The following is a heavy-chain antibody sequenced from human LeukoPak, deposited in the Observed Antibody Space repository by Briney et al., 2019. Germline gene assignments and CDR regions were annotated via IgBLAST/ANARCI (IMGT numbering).Heavy chain of an antibody. CDR1: GYTFTSYD. J-gene: IGHJ5*02. CDR2: MNQKSGKA. CDR3: AKVLSEKVAARPENWFDP. D-gene: IGHD6-6*01. V-gene: IGHV1-8*01. Sequence: ASVKVSCKASGYTFTSYDINWVGQAAGPGLEWMGWMNQKSGKAAQAPKCQGRVPMTSHTSLRTAYMELSSLRCQDPAGHYCAKVLSEKVAARPENWFDPWGQGTLVTVSS.